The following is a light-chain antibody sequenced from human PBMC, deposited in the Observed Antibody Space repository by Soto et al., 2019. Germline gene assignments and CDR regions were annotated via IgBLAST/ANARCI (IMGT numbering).Light chain of an antibody. Sequence: EIVLTQSPASLSVSAGERCXXSCWASQSVSSNYLAWYQQKPGLAPRLLIFDASTRATDIPDRFSGSGSGTDFTLTISRLEPEDFAVYYCQQYGSSPRTFGQRTKVDIK. CDR1: QSVSSNY. V-gene: IGKV3D-20*01. CDR2: DAS. CDR3: QQYGSSPRT. J-gene: IGKJ1*01.